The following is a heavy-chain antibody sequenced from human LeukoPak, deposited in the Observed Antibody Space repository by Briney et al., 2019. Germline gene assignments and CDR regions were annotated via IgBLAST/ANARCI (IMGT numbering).Heavy chain of an antibody. CDR1: GFTFSVYG. CDR2: ISNSGSTV. CDR3: ARVKWSSAWSGY. V-gene: IGHV3-48*01. Sequence: PGGSLRLSCAASGFTFSVYGMNWARQAPGKGLEWVSYISNSGSTVTYADSVKGRFTISRDNAKNSLYLQMSSLRVEDTAVYYCARVKWSSAWSGYWGQGVLVTVSS. D-gene: IGHD6-19*01. J-gene: IGHJ4*02.